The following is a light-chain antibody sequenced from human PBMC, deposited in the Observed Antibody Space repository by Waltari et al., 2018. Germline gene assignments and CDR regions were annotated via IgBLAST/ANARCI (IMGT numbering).Light chain of an antibody. CDR1: DSNIAVNY. Sequence: QGVLTQPPSASATPGQRVTISCSGSDSNIAVNYVYWYQQVPGRAPKLLIFSNSQRPSGVPDRFPGSKSGTSASLAITGLRSEDDAYYYCAAWDDALSGSLVFGGGTKLTVL. CDR3: AAWDDALSGSLV. V-gene: IGLV1-47*01. CDR2: SNS. J-gene: IGLJ2*01.